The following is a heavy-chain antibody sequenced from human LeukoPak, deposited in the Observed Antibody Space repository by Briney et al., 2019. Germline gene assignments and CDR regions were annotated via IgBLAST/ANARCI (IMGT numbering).Heavy chain of an antibody. CDR3: AREAAAARGRFDY. D-gene: IGHD6-13*01. Sequence: SETLSLTCTISGGSISSYYWSWVRQPPGKGLEWLGEISQSGSTDFNPSLKSRVTMSVDKSKNQFSLKVTFVTVADTAVYFCAREAAAARGRFDYWGQGTLVTVSS. V-gene: IGHV4-59*12. CDR2: ISQSGST. CDR1: GGSISSYY. J-gene: IGHJ4*02.